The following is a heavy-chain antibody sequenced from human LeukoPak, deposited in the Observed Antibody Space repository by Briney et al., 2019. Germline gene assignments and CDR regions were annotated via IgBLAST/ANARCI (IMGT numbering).Heavy chain of an antibody. CDR3: ARTDGAHSSGRPGYWYFDL. J-gene: IGHJ2*01. V-gene: IGHV4-39*01. CDR2: IYYSGST. Sequence: PSETLSLTCTVSGVSISSSSSYWGWVRQPPGKGLEWIGSIYYSGSTYYNPSLKSRVTISVDTSKNQFSLKLSSVTAADTAVYYCARTDGAHSSGRPGYWYFDLWGRGTLVTVSS. D-gene: IGHD6-19*01. CDR1: GVSISSSSSY.